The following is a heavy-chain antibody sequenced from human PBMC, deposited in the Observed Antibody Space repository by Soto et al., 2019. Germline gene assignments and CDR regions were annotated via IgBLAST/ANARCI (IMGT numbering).Heavy chain of an antibody. V-gene: IGHV5-51*01. CDR1: EYIFTNYW. D-gene: IGHD3-22*01. J-gene: IGHJ3*01. CDR2: IYPGNSET. CDR3: ARRPDSTGFPFDF. Sequence: PVESLKISCKGSEYIFTNYWIGWVRHMSGKGLEWIGTIYPGNSETTYSPSFQGQVTISADNSINTAYLQWASLKASDTAMYYCARRPDSTGFPFDFWGQGAMVTVSS.